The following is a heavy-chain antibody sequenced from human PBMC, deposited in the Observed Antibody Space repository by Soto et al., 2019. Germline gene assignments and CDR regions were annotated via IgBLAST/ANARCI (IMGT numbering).Heavy chain of an antibody. D-gene: IGHD1-26*01. CDR3: AREVAAPYYYYGMDV. CDR2: IYYSGST. Sequence: QVQLQESGPGLVKPSQTLSLTCTVSGGSISSGGYFWSWIRQHPGQGLEWIGFIYYSGSTYYNPSLKSRVTITVDTSKNQFSLKLSSVTAADTALYYWAREVAAPYYYYGMDVWGQGATGTGSS. V-gene: IGHV4-31*03. J-gene: IGHJ6*02. CDR1: GGSISSGGYF.